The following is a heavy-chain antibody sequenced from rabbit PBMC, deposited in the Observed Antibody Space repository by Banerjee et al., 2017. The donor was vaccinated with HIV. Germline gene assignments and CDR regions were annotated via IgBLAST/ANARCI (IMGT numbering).Heavy chain of an antibody. J-gene: IGHJ6*01. D-gene: IGHD4-1*01. CDR1: GFSFSSYW. CDR2: IYVDSSGST. CDR3: ARDLSSSGWSDFAL. Sequence: QSLEESGGDLVKPGASLTLTCTASGFSFSSYWMSWVRQAPGKGLEWIACIYVDSSGSTYYASWAKGRFTITRSTSLNTVTLQLNSLTAADTATYFCARDLSSSGWSDFALWGPGTLVTV. V-gene: IGHV1S40*01.